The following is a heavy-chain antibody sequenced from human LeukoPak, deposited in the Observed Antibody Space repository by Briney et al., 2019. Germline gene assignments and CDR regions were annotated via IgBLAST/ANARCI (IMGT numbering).Heavy chain of an antibody. J-gene: IGHJ4*02. CDR1: GGSISSYY. CDR3: ARGYGYFDY. D-gene: IGHD4-17*01. CDR2: IYYSGST. Sequence: SETLSLTCTVSGGSISSYYWSWIRQPPGKGLEWLGNIYYSGSTNNKPSLKSRLTISLDTSKNQFSLKLSSVTAADTAVYYCARGYGYFDYWGQGTLVTVSS. V-gene: IGHV4-59*01.